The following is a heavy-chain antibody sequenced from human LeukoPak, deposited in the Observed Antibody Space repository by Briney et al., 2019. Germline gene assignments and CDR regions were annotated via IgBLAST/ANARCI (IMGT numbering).Heavy chain of an antibody. CDR1: GFTFSSYA. V-gene: IGHV3-23*01. Sequence: GASLRLSCAASGFTFSSYAMSWVRQAPGKGLEWVSAISGSGGSTYYADSVKGRFTISRDNSKSTLYLQMNSLRAEDTAVYYCAKDPELRYFDWSPFYYFDYWGQGTLVTVSS. CDR3: AKDPELRYFDWSPFYYFDY. J-gene: IGHJ4*02. CDR2: ISGSGGST. D-gene: IGHD3-9*01.